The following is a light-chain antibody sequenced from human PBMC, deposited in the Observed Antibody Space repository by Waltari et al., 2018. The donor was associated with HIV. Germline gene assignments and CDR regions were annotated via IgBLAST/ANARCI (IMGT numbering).Light chain of an antibody. J-gene: IGKJ4*01. CDR1: HSLLYNSDKKDY. CDR2: WAS. Sequence: DFVMTQSPDSLAVSLGERATINCKSSHSLLYNSDKKDYLAWYQQKPGQPPKLLILWASTRQSGVPDLFSGSGSGTDFTLTISSLQAEDVAVYFCQQYFDIPLTFGGGTKVDLK. V-gene: IGKV4-1*01. CDR3: QQYFDIPLT.